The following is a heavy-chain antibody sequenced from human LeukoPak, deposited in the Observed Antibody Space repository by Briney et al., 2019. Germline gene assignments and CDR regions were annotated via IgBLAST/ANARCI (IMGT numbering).Heavy chain of an antibody. CDR2: IYFSGNT. D-gene: IGHD5-24*01. CDR1: GGSISSSFYY. V-gene: IGHV4-39*01. J-gene: IGHJ4*02. Sequence: PSETPSLTCTVSGGSISSSFYYWGWIRQPPGKGLEWIGSIYFSGNTYCIPSLKSRVTISVDTSKNQFSLKLNSVTAADTAVYYCARLRDGYNYINSWGQGTLVIVSS. CDR3: ARLRDGYNYINS.